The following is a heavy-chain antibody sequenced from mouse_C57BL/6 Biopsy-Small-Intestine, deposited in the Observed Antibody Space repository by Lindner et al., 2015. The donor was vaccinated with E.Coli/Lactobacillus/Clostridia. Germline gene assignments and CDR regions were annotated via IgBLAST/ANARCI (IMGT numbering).Heavy chain of an antibody. V-gene: IGHV1-63*01. CDR3: ARSDSGTYAMDY. J-gene: IGHJ4*01. Sequence: VQLQESGAELVRPGTSVKMSCKASGYTFTNYWIGWAKQRPGHGLEWIGDIYPGGGYTNYNEKFKGKATLTAGKSSSTAYMQFSSLTSEDSAIYYCARSDSGTYAMDYWGQGTSVTVSS. D-gene: IGHD4-1*01. CDR1: GYTFTNYW. CDR2: IYPGGGYT.